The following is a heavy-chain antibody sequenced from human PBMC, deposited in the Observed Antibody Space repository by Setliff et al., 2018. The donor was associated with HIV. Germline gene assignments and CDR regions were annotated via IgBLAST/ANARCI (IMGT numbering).Heavy chain of an antibody. J-gene: IGHJ4*02. D-gene: IGHD3-9*01. CDR1: GGPFSSSSYY. CDR3: ARRGAYYDILTGYRSHYFDY. V-gene: IGHV4-39*01. CDR2: LRPSGNT. Sequence: PSETLSLTCTVSGGPFSSSSYYWGWIRQPPGKGLEWIGSLRPSGNTYYNPSLKSRVTISVDTSKNQFSLKQSSVTAADTAVYYCARRGAYYDILTGYRSHYFDYWGQGTLVTVSS.